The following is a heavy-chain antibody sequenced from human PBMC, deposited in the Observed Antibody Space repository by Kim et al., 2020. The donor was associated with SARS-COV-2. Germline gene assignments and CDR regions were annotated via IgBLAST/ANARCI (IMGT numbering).Heavy chain of an antibody. Sequence: SKNSGADPGKGRFTISRDNSKNTLYLQMSSLRAEDTAGYYCALPGLDAFDIWGQGTMVTVSS. CDR2: SKN. CDR3: ALPGLDAFDI. J-gene: IGHJ3*02. V-gene: IGHV3-30*02.